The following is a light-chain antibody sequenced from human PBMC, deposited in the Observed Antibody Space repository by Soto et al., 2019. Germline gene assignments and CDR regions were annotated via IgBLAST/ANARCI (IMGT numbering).Light chain of an antibody. CDR3: QQYNKWPNT. Sequence: EVVMTQSPVTLSVSPGESAALSCRASQTISTNLAWYQLKPGQAPRLLIYSASSRATGLPARFSGSGSGTEFILTISSLESEDLGVYYCQQYNKWPNTFGQGTRLEMK. J-gene: IGKJ2*01. V-gene: IGKV3-15*01. CDR2: SAS. CDR1: QTISTN.